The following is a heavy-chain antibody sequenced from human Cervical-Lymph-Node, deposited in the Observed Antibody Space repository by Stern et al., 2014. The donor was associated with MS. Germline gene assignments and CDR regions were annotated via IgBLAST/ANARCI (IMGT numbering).Heavy chain of an antibody. D-gene: IGHD1-20*01. V-gene: IGHV3-30*18. Sequence: AQPVESGGGVVQPGRSLRLSCAASGFTFSTYGMHWVRQAPGKGLEWVGVISDDGSKKFYADSVKGRFTISRDNSKNTLYLQMNSLRAEDTAVYYCAKGDNWRRLNYWGQGTLVTVSS. CDR1: GFTFSTYG. CDR3: AKGDNWRRLNY. CDR2: ISDDGSKK. J-gene: IGHJ4*02.